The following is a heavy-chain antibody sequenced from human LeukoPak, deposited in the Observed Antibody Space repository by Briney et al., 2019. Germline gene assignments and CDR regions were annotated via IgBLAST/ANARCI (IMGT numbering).Heavy chain of an antibody. CDR2: MYTSGST. CDR1: GGSISSGSYY. V-gene: IGHV4-61*02. Sequence: PSETLSLTCTVSGGSISSGSYYWSWIRQPAGKGLEWIGRMYTSGSTDYNPSLKSRVTISVDTSKNQFSLKLSSVTAADTAVYYCARSYSGSLDAFDIWGQGTMDTVSS. D-gene: IGHD1-26*01. CDR3: ARSYSGSLDAFDI. J-gene: IGHJ3*02.